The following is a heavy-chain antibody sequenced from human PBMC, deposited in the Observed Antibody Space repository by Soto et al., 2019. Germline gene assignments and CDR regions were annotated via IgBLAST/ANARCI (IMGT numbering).Heavy chain of an antibody. V-gene: IGHV4-39*02. D-gene: IGHD2-15*01. Sequence: XATLSLTCSVSGVSISSSDYYWAWIRQPPGKGLEWIGSIDYNGFTYSNPSLKGRVTISKDTSKNKFSLQVTSVTAADTAFYYCGRVLVAATRHTGPDYWGQGTQVTVSS. CDR2: IDYNGFT. CDR3: GRVLVAATRHTGPDY. CDR1: GVSISSSDYY. J-gene: IGHJ4*02.